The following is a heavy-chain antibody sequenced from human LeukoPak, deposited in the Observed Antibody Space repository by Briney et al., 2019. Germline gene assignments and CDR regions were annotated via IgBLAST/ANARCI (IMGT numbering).Heavy chain of an antibody. J-gene: IGHJ4*02. CDR2: INHSGST. CDR1: GGSFSGYY. CDR3: AGVFHPSYYDSSGYYRVFDY. V-gene: IGHV4-34*01. Sequence: PSETLSLTCAVYGGSFSGYYWSWIRQPPGKGLEWIGEINHSGSTNYNPSLKSRVTISVDTSKNQFSLKLSSVTAADTAVYYCAGVFHPSYYDSSGYYRVFDYWGQGTRVTVSA. D-gene: IGHD3-22*01.